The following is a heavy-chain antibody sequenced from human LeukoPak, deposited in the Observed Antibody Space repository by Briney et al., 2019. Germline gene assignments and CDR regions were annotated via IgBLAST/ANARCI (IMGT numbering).Heavy chain of an antibody. Sequence: GGSLRLSCAVSGFTVSSNYMSWVRQAPGKGLEWVSVIYSGGSTYYADSVKGRFTISRDNSKNTLYLQMNSLRAEDTAVYYCAGGLGFDYWGQGTLVTVSS. D-gene: IGHD6-19*01. CDR1: GFTVSSNY. V-gene: IGHV3-66*01. J-gene: IGHJ4*02. CDR2: IYSGGST. CDR3: AGGLGFDY.